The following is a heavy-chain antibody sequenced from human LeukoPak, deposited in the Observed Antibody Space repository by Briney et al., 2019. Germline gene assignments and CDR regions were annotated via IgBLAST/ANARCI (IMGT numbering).Heavy chain of an antibody. J-gene: IGHJ4*02. D-gene: IGHD3-22*01. CDR2: ISGHASST. CDR1: GFSFSNYW. Sequence: PGGSLRLSCAVSGFSFSNYWMHWVRQGPGKGLVWVSRISGHASSTSYADSVKGRFTISRDNAKNTLDLPMDSLSVEATAVYYCARGMSYYERSGNHGYFDYWGQGTLVPVSS. CDR3: ARGMSYYERSGNHGYFDY. V-gene: IGHV3-74*01.